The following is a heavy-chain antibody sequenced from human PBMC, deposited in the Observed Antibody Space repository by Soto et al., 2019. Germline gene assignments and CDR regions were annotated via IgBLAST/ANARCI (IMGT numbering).Heavy chain of an antibody. V-gene: IGHV3-23*01. D-gene: IGHD6-19*01. J-gene: IGHJ4*01. CDR3: AKGWCPELGNYF. Sequence: SRISKKKRKGLEWVSAISNSFSDGNTHYADSVKGRFPVSRHNDKNTVFLEMNGLRADDTAVYYCAKGWCPELGNYF. CDR2: ISNSFSDGNT.